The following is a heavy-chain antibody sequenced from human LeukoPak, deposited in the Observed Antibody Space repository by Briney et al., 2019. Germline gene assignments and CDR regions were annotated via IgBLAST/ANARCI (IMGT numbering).Heavy chain of an antibody. J-gene: IGHJ3*02. Sequence: SETLSLTCAVSGGSISSSNWWCCVRQPPGKGLWWSGKIYHSGSTNYNPSLKSRVTISGDKSKSQFSLRPSSATAADTAVYYCARQLRGDDAFDIWGEGTMVTLSS. CDR1: GGSISSSNW. CDR3: ARQLRGDDAFDI. CDR2: IYHSGST. V-gene: IGHV4-4*02. D-gene: IGHD6-6*01.